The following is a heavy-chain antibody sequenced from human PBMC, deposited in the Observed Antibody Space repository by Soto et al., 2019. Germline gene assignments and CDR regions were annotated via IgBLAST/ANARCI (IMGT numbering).Heavy chain of an antibody. CDR2: IYYSGST. CDR3: ARITIFGVGVYAIDP. Sequence: SETLSLTCTVSGGSISSSSYYWGWIRQPPGKGLEWIGSIYYSGSTYYNPSLKSRVTISVDTSKNQFSLKLSSVTAADTAVYYCARITIFGVGVYAIDPWGQGTLVTVSS. J-gene: IGHJ5*02. D-gene: IGHD3-3*01. CDR1: GGSISSSSYY. V-gene: IGHV4-39*01.